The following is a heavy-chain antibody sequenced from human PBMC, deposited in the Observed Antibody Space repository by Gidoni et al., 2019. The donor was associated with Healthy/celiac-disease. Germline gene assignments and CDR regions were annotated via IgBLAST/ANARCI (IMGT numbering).Heavy chain of an antibody. J-gene: IGHJ6*03. V-gene: IGHV4-34*01. D-gene: IGHD2-2*02. CDR1: GGSFSGYY. Sequence: QVQLQQWGAGLLKPSETLSLTCAVYGGSFSGYYWGWIRPPPGKGLEWIGELHHSGSNNYNPSLKGRVTISVDTSKNQFSLKLSSVTAADTAVYYCARGPYQPLLYPYYYYMDVWGKGTTVTVSS. CDR3: ARGPYQPLLYPYYYYMDV. CDR2: LHHSGSN.